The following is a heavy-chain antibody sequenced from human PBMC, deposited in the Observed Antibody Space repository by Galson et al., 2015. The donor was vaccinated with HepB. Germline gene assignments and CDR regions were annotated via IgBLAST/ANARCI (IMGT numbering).Heavy chain of an antibody. CDR1: GFTFSSYG. J-gene: IGHJ4*02. V-gene: IGHV3-30*02. CDR3: AKEATAAAGIAAHFDY. Sequence: SLRLSCAASGFTFSSYGMHWVRQAPGKGLEWVAFIGYDGSNKYYADSVKGRFTISRDNSKNTLYLQMNSLRAEDTAVYYCAKEATAAAGIAAHFDYWGQGTLVTVSS. D-gene: IGHD6-13*01. CDR2: IGYDGSNK.